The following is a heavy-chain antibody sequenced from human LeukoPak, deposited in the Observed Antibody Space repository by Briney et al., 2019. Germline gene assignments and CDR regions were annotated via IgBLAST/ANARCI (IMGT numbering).Heavy chain of an antibody. CDR1: GDSISSSYYY. J-gene: IGHJ3*02. V-gene: IGHV4-39*07. CDR3: ARDSSGWYFAFDI. Sequence: PSETLSLTCTVSGDSISSSYYYWGWIRQPPGKGLEWIGSIYYSGTTHYNPSLKSRVTISVDTSKNQFSLKLSSVTAADTAVYYCARDSSGWYFAFDIWGQGTMVTVSS. D-gene: IGHD6-19*01. CDR2: IYYSGTT.